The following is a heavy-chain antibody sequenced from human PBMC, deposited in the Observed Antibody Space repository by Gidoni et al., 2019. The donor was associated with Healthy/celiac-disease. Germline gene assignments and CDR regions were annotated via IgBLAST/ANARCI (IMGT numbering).Heavy chain of an antibody. CDR1: GGSFSGYY. Sequence: QVQLQQWGAGLLKPSETLSLTCAVYGGSFSGYYWSWIRQPPGKGLEWIGEINHSGSTNYNPSLKSRVTISVDTSKNRFSLKLSSVTAADTAVYYCARGGFYYGSGSVPWYWGQGTLVTVSS. CDR3: ARGGFYYGSGSVPWY. V-gene: IGHV4-34*01. J-gene: IGHJ4*02. CDR2: INHSGST. D-gene: IGHD3-10*01.